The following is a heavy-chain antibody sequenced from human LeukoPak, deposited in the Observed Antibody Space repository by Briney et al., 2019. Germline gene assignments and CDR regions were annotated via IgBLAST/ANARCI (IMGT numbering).Heavy chain of an antibody. Sequence: PSETLSLTCTVSGGSISSYYWSWIRQPAGKGLEWIGRIYTSGSTNYNPSLKSRVTMSVDKSKNQFSLKLSSVTAADTAVYYCARVIKGPEMATITHFDYWGQGTLVTVSS. CDR2: IYTSGST. D-gene: IGHD5-24*01. CDR3: ARVIKGPEMATITHFDY. J-gene: IGHJ4*02. V-gene: IGHV4-4*07. CDR1: GGSISSYY.